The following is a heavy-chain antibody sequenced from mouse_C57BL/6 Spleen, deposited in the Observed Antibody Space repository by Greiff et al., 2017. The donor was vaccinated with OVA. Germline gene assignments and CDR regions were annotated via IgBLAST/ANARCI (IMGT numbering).Heavy chain of an antibody. CDR3: ARNYDGYFDY. V-gene: IGHV1-63*01. D-gene: IGHD2-4*01. Sequence: QVHVKQSGAELVRPGTSVKMSCKASGYTFTNYWIGWAKQRPGHGLEWIGDIYPGGGYTNYNEKFKGKATLTADKSSSTAYMQFSSLTSEDSAIYYCARNYDGYFDYWGQGTTLTVSS. CDR2: IYPGGGYT. CDR1: GYTFTNYW. J-gene: IGHJ2*01.